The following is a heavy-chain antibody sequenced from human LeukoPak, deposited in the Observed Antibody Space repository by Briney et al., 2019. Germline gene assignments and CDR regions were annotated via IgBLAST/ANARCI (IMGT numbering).Heavy chain of an antibody. Sequence: ESGPTLVKPTQTLTLTCTVSGLSVTTRGVGVGWIRQPPGKALEWLALIYWDDDKRYSPTLRSRITITKDTSKNQVVFTMTNMDPEDTGTYYCAHGRGNCENGNCYGWFDTWGQGTLVTVPS. J-gene: IGHJ5*02. CDR3: AHGRGNCENGNCYGWFDT. CDR1: GLSVTTRGVG. V-gene: IGHV2-5*02. CDR2: IYWDDDK. D-gene: IGHD2-21*01.